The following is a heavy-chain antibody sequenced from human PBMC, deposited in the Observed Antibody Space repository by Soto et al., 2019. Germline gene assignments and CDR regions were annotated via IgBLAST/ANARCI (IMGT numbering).Heavy chain of an antibody. J-gene: IGHJ4*02. CDR2: IWYAGSNK. V-gene: IGHV3-33*01. Sequence: QVQLVESGGGVVQPGRSLRLSCAASGFTFSSYGMHWVHQAPGKGLEWVAGIWYAGSNKYYADSGKGRFTISRDNSKNTLYLQMNSLRAEDTAVYYCARDHIPLIYDFWSDRRQNYFDYWGQGTLVTVSS. D-gene: IGHD3-3*01. CDR3: ARDHIPLIYDFWSDRRQNYFDY. CDR1: GFTFSSYG.